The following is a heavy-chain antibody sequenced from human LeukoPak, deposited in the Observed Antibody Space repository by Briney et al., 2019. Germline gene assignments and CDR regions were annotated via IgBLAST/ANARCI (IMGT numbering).Heavy chain of an antibody. Sequence: ASVKVSCKASGYTFTSYDINWVRQATGQGLEWMGWMNPNSGNTGYAQKFQGRVTMTRNTSISTAYMELSSLRSEDTAVYYCAGARSGYYDSSGHSDYWGQGTLVTVSS. V-gene: IGHV1-8*01. CDR3: AGARSGYYDSSGHSDY. D-gene: IGHD3-22*01. J-gene: IGHJ4*02. CDR1: GYTFTSYD. CDR2: MNPNSGNT.